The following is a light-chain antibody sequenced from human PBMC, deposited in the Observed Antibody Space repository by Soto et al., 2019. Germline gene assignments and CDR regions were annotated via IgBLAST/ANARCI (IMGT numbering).Light chain of an antibody. CDR1: HNDIGTYDY. V-gene: IGLV2-14*03. Sequence: QSALTQPTSVAGSPGQSITISCTGNHNDIGTYDYVSWYQQHPGRAPRLLIYGVTTRPSGISDRFSASKSGLTASLTISGLQPEDEDDYYCSSFTTDRIYVFGPGTKLTFL. CDR2: GVT. J-gene: IGLJ1*01. CDR3: SSFTTDRIYV.